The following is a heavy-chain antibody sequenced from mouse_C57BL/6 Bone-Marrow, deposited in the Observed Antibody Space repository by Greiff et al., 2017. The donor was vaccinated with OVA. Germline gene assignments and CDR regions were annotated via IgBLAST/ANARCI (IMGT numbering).Heavy chain of an antibody. CDR3: AVYDGYYAWFAY. CDR2: IDPSDSYT. CDR1: GYTFTSYW. J-gene: IGHJ3*01. Sequence: QVQLKQPGAELVRPGTSVKLSCKASGYTFTSYWMHWVKQRPGQGLEWIGVIDPSDSYTNYNQKFKGKATLTVDTSSSTAYMQLSSLTSEDSAVYYCAVYDGYYAWFAYWGQGTLVTVSA. V-gene: IGHV1-59*01. D-gene: IGHD2-3*01.